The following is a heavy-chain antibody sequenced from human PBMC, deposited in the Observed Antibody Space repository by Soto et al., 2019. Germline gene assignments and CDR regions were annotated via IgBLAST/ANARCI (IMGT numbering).Heavy chain of an antibody. CDR2: IYYSGST. D-gene: IGHD5-12*01. CDR3: ARWLGYGPHFDY. Sequence: LSLTCTVSGGSISSGDYYWSWIRQPPGKGLEWIGYIYYSGSTYYNPSLKSRMTISVDTSKNQFSLKLTSVTAADTAVYYCARWLGYGPHFDYWGQGTLVTVSS. J-gene: IGHJ4*02. V-gene: IGHV4-30-4*01. CDR1: GGSISSGDYY.